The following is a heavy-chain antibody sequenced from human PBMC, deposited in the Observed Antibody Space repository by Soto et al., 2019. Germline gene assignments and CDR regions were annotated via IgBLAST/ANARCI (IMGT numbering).Heavy chain of an antibody. Sequence: SETLSLTCTVCGGCISSSSYYWGWIRQPPGKGLEWIGSIYYSGSTYYNPSLKSRVTISVDTSKNQFSLKLSSVTAADTAVYYCARPLYDFWSGTRFYYYYGMDVWGQGTTVTISS. CDR2: IYYSGST. V-gene: IGHV4-39*01. J-gene: IGHJ6*02. D-gene: IGHD3-3*01. CDR1: GGCISSSSYY. CDR3: ARPLYDFWSGTRFYYYYGMDV.